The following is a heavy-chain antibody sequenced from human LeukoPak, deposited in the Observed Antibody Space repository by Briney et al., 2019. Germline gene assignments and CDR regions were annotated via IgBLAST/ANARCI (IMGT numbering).Heavy chain of an antibody. V-gene: IGHV3-21*01. Sequence: GGSLRLSCAASGFTFSSYSMNWVRQAPGKGLEWVSSISSSSSYIYYADSVKGRFTISRDNAKNSLYLQMNSLRAEDTAVYYCARGTANSGAVDYWGQGTLVTVSS. CDR3: ARGTANSGAVDY. CDR1: GFTFSSYS. CDR2: ISSSSSYI. J-gene: IGHJ4*02. D-gene: IGHD2-15*01.